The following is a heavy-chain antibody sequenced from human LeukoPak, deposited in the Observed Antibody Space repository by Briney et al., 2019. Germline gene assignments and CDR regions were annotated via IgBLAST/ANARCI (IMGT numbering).Heavy chain of an antibody. CDR2: INTNSGGT. CDR1: GYTFTGYY. CDR3: ARDYVGSGRNNWFDP. Sequence: GASVKVSCTASGYTFTGYYMHWVRQAPAQGLEWIGWINTNSGGTTYAQKFEGRVTMTRDTSISTAYMELSRLRSDHRAVYYCARDYVGSGRNNWFDPWGQGTLVTVSS. D-gene: IGHD3-10*01. V-gene: IGHV1-2*02. J-gene: IGHJ5*02.